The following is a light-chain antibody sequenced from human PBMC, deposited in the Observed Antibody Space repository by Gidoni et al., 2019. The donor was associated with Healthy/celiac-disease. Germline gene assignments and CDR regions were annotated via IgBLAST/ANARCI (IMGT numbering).Light chain of an antibody. CDR3: QQSYSTLALT. Sequence: DIQMTQSPASLPASVGDRVTITCLASQSISSYLNWYKQKPGKSPKLLIYASSILQSGVPSRFSGSGSGTDFTLTISSLQPEDFATYYCQQSYSTLALTFGQGTRLEIK. CDR2: ASS. CDR1: QSISSY. J-gene: IGKJ5*01. V-gene: IGKV1-39*01.